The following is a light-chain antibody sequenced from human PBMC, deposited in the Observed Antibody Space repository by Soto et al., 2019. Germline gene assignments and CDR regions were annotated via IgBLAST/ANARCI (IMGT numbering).Light chain of an antibody. CDR1: QSISSW. CDR2: DAS. Sequence: DIQMTQSPSTLSASVGDRVTITCRASQSISSWLAWYQQKPGKAPKLLIYDASSLESGDPSRFSGSVSGTEFTLTIGSLQPDDFATYYCQQYNSYPYTFVQGTKLEIK. V-gene: IGKV1-5*01. J-gene: IGKJ2*01. CDR3: QQYNSYPYT.